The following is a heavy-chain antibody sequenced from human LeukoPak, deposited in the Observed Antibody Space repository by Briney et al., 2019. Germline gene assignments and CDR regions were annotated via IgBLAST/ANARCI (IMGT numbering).Heavy chain of an antibody. V-gene: IGHV3-30*02. CDR2: IRYDGRNK. Sequence: GGSLRLSCAASGFTFSSYGMHWVRQAPGKGLDWVAFIRYDGRNKYYADSVKGRFTISRDNSKNTLYLQMNSLRAEDTAVYYCARVNSGYSYGYNDYWGQGTLVTVSS. D-gene: IGHD5-18*01. CDR1: GFTFSSYG. J-gene: IGHJ4*02. CDR3: ARVNSGYSYGYNDY.